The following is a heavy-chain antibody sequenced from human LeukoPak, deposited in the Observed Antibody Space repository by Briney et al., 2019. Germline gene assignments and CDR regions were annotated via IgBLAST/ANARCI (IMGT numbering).Heavy chain of an antibody. CDR2: IIPILGIA. Sequence: ASVKVSCKASGGTFSSYAISWVRQAPGQGLEWMGRIIPILGIANYAQKFQGRVTITADKSTSTAYMELSSLRSEDTAVYYCARELDGSSWYVGYYYYGMDVWGTGTTVIVSS. D-gene: IGHD6-13*01. CDR1: GGTFSSYA. CDR3: ARELDGSSWYVGYYYYGMDV. V-gene: IGHV1-69*04. J-gene: IGHJ6*04.